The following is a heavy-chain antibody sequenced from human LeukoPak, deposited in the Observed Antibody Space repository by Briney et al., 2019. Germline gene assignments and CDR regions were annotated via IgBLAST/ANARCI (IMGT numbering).Heavy chain of an antibody. CDR2: ISSSSSYI. V-gene: IGHV3-21*01. Sequence: GGSLRLSCAASGFTFSSYSMNWVRQAPGKGLEWVSSISSSSSYIYYADSVKGRFTISRDNAKNSLYLQMNSLRAEDTAVYYCARDAGDDAFDIWGQGTMVTVSS. J-gene: IGHJ3*02. CDR1: GFTFSSYS. CDR3: ARDAGDDAFDI.